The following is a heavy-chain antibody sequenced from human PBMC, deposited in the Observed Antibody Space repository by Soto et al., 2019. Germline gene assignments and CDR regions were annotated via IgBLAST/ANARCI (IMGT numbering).Heavy chain of an antibody. D-gene: IGHD6-19*01. CDR1: GGSISSYY. Sequence: KTSETLSLTCTVSGGSISSYYWSWIRQPPGKGLEWIGYIYYSGSTNYNPSLKSRVTISVDTSKNQFSLKLSSVTAADTAVYYCARDGDSGWYYFDYWGQGTLVTVSS. CDR3: ARDGDSGWYYFDY. J-gene: IGHJ4*02. CDR2: IYYSGST. V-gene: IGHV4-59*01.